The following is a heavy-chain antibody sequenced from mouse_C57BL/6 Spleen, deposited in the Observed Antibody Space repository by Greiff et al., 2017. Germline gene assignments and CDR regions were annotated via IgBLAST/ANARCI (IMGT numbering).Heavy chain of an antibody. CDR3: ARRDYDPYYFDY. J-gene: IGHJ2*01. Sequence: VQLQQPGAELVKPGASVKLSCKASGYTFTSYWMNWVKQRPGQGLEWIGMIHPNSGSTNYNEKFKSKATLTVDKSSSTAYMQLSSLTSEYSAVYYCARRDYDPYYFDYWGQGTTLTVSS. CDR2: IHPNSGST. CDR1: GYTFTSYW. D-gene: IGHD2-4*01. V-gene: IGHV1-64*01.